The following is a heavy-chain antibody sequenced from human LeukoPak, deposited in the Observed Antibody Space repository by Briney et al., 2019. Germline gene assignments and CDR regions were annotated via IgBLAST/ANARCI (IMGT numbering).Heavy chain of an antibody. D-gene: IGHD6-25*01. CDR1: GGSISNYY. CDR2: IYTSGST. V-gene: IGHV4-4*07. CDR3: ARARAAYNWLDP. Sequence: SEILSLTCSVSGGSISNYYWSWIRQPAGKGLEWIGRIYTSGSTNYNPSLKSRVTMSVDTSKNQFSLKLSSVTAADTAVYYCARARAAYNWLDPWGQGTLVTVSS. J-gene: IGHJ5*02.